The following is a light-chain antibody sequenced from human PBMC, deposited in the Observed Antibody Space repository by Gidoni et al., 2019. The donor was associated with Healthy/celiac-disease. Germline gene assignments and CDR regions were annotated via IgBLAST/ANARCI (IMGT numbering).Light chain of an antibody. CDR2: GAS. J-gene: IGKJ4*01. Sequence: EIVMTQSPATLSVSPGERATLSCRASQSVSSNLAWYQQKPGQAPRLLIYGASTRATGSPARFSGSGSGTEFTLTISSLQSEDFAVYYCQQYNNWPPPTFGGGTKVEIK. CDR3: QQYNNWPPPT. CDR1: QSVSSN. V-gene: IGKV3-15*01.